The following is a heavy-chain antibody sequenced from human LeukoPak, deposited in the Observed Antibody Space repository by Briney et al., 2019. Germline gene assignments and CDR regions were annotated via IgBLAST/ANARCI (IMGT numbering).Heavy chain of an antibody. CDR1: GGSISSSSYY. Sequence: PSETLSLTCTVSGGSISSSSYYWGWIRQPPGKGLEWIGSIYYSGSTYYNPSLKSRVTISVDTSKNQFSLKLSSVTAADTAVYYCARDLEPWYSSGHPPDSNWFDPWGQGTLVTVSS. J-gene: IGHJ5*02. V-gene: IGHV4-39*07. D-gene: IGHD6-19*01. CDR2: IYYSGST. CDR3: ARDLEPWYSSGHPPDSNWFDP.